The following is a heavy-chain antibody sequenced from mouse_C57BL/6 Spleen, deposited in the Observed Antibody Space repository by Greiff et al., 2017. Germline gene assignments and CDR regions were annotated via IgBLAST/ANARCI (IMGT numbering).Heavy chain of an antibody. J-gene: IGHJ3*01. CDR3: ARDYYGSSFRPWFAY. Sequence: QVQLKQSGAELVRPGTSVKVSCKASGYAFTNYLIEWVKQRPGQGLEWIGVINPGSGGTNYNEKFKGKATLTADKSSSTAYMQLSSLTSEDSAVYFCARDYYGSSFRPWFAYWGQGTLVTVSA. D-gene: IGHD1-1*01. CDR2: INPGSGGT. CDR1: GYAFTNYL. V-gene: IGHV1-54*01.